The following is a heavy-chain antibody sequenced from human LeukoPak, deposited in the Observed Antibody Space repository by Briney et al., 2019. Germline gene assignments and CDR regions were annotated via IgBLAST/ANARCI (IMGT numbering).Heavy chain of an antibody. CDR2: IWYDGNNK. V-gene: IGHV3-33*08. CDR1: GFTFSSYS. J-gene: IGHJ6*02. D-gene: IGHD2-15*01. Sequence: GGSLRLSCAASGFTFSSYSMNWVRQAPGKGLEWVAVIWYDGNNKYAASVKGRFTISRDNSKNTLFLQMNSLRVEDTAVYYCARDGDYGMDVWGQGTTVTVSS. CDR3: ARDGDYGMDV.